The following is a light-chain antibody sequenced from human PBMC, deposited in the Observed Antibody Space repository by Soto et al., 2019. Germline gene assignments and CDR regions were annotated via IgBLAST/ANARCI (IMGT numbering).Light chain of an antibody. J-gene: IGKJ4*01. V-gene: IGKV3-20*01. CDR3: HQYDSLPLT. CDR2: DAS. CDR1: QSVASNY. Sequence: EIVLTQSPGTLSLSPGERATLSCRASQSVASNYLGWYQQKPGQAPRVLIFDASIRATGIPDRFSARGSGSDFTLSISRLEPDDFAVYYCHQYDSLPLTFGGGTKVEI.